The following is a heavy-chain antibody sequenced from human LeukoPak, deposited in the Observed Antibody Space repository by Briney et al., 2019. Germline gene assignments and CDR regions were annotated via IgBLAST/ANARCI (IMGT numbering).Heavy chain of an antibody. V-gene: IGHV4-39*02. CDR3: ARRVGDYLHYYFDY. Sequence: SETLSLTCAVSGGSITISSHFWGWFRQPPGQGLEWIASMNYTGTNYNPTLKSRVSMSVDRSKNYFSLKLSSVTAADTAVYYCARRVGDYLHYYFDYWGQGALVAVSS. CDR1: GGSITISSHF. CDR2: MNYTGT. J-gene: IGHJ4*02. D-gene: IGHD4-17*01.